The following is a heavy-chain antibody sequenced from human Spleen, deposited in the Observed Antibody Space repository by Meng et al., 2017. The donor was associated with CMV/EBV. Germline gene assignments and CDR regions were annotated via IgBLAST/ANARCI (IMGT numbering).Heavy chain of an antibody. CDR1: GFTFSSYS. Sequence: GGSLRLSCAASGFTFSSYSMNWVRQAPGKGLEWVSSISSSSSYIYYADSVKGRFTISRDNAKNSLYLQMNSLRAEDTAVYYCAREHAMSASTDYWGQGTLVTVSS. V-gene: IGHV3-21*01. D-gene: IGHD2-2*01. CDR2: ISSSSSYI. J-gene: IGHJ4*02. CDR3: AREHAMSASTDY.